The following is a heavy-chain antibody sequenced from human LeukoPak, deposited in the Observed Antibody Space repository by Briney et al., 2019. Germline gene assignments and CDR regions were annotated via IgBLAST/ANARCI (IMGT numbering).Heavy chain of an antibody. V-gene: IGHV1-69*06. J-gene: IGHJ3*02. D-gene: IGHD2-15*01. CDR2: IIPIFGTA. Sequence: GSSVKVSCKASGGTFSSYAISWVRQAPGQGLEWMGGIIPIFGTANNAQKFQGRVTITADKSTSTAYMELSSLRSEDTAVYYCARDPCAIGYCSGGSCYCAFDICGEGTMVTVSS. CDR1: GGTFSSYA. CDR3: ARDPCAIGYCSGGSCYCAFDI.